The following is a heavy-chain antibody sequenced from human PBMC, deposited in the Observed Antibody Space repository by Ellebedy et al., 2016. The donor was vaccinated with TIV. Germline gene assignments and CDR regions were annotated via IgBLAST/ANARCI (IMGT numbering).Heavy chain of an antibody. V-gene: IGHV3-74*01. CDR1: GFTFSNYW. CDR3: RVWDYAIDY. J-gene: IGHJ4*02. Sequence: PGGSLRLSCVASGFTFSNYWVHWVRQAPGKGLVWVSRINSDGSITDYADSVKGRFTISRDNAKNTLYLQMNSLRAEDTAVYYCRVWDYAIDYWGQGTLVTVSS. D-gene: IGHD1-7*01. CDR2: INSDGSIT.